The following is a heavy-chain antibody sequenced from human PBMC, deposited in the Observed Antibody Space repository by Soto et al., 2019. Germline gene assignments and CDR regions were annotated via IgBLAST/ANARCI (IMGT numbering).Heavy chain of an antibody. CDR2: IYYSGST. J-gene: IGHJ6*02. CDR1: GGSISSGGYY. V-gene: IGHV4-31*03. D-gene: IGHD3-10*01. Sequence: SETLSLTCTVSGGSISSGGYYWSWIRQHPGKGLEWIGYIYYSGSTYYNPSLKSRVTISVDTSKNQFSLKLSLVTAADTAVYYCAGYGDGSGRYYHGIDYGMDVWGQGTPVTV. CDR3: AGYGDGSGRYYHGIDYGMDV.